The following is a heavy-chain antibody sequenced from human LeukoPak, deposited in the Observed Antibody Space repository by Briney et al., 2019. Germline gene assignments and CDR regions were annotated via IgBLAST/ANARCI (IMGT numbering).Heavy chain of an antibody. CDR3: ARGGDYYYYHMDV. CDR2: MSYDGTNK. CDR1: GFTFSSYA. J-gene: IGHJ6*04. V-gene: IGHV3-30*01. Sequence: GGSLRLSCAASGFTFSSYAMHWVRQAPGKGLEWVAVMSYDGTNKYYADSVKGRFTISRDNSKNTLYLQMNSLRAEDTAVYYCARGGDYYYYHMDVWGKGATVTVSS. D-gene: IGHD1-26*01.